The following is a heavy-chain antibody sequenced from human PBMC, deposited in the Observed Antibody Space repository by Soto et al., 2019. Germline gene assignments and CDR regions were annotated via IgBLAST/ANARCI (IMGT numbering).Heavy chain of an antibody. CDR2: ILHDGNNK. D-gene: IGHD3-10*01. CDR1: EFTFSHYI. CDR3: ARDDEDGSYCDLGY. V-gene: IGHV3-30-3*01. Sequence: QVQLVESGGGVVQPGKSLRLSCAASEFTFSHYIMHWVRQAPGKGLEWVAMILHDGNNKYYADSVKSRFTISRDNSKNTLYLQMNSLRTEDTAMYYCARDDEDGSYCDLGYWGQGTLVTVSS. J-gene: IGHJ4*02.